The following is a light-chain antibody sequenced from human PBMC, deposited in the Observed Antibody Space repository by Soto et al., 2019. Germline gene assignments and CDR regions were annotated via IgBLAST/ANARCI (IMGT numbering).Light chain of an antibody. Sequence: EIVMTQSPATLSVSPGERATLSCRASQSVSSNLAWYQQNPGQAPRLLIYGASTRATGIASRLSGSGTRKEFTLTISSLQSEDFTVCYCQQYNNWPPTFGQGTKVDIK. CDR2: GAS. V-gene: IGKV3-15*01. J-gene: IGKJ2*01. CDR3: QQYNNWPPT. CDR1: QSVSSN.